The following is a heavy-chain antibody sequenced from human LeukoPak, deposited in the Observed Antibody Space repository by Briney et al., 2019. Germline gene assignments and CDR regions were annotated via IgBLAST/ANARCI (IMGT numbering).Heavy chain of an antibody. Sequence: SETLSLSCTVSGGSISSNSYYWGCIRQPPGEGLEWLGSIYYSGSTYYNPSLKGRVTLSVDTSKNQFSLKLSSVTAADTAVYYCARYDSSGYYGAFDIWGQGTMVTVSS. CDR3: ARYDSSGYYGAFDI. V-gene: IGHV4-39*01. D-gene: IGHD3-22*01. CDR1: GGSISSNSYY. J-gene: IGHJ3*02. CDR2: IYYSGST.